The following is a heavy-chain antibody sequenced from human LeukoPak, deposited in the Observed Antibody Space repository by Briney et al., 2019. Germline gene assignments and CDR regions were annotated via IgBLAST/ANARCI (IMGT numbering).Heavy chain of an antibody. D-gene: IGHD1-26*01. CDR1: GYTLTGYY. Sequence: ASVNVSCKASGYTLTGYYMHWVRQAPGQRLEWMGWINPNSGGTNYAQKFQGRVTMTRDTSISTAYTELSRLRSDGTAVYYCARVTDSGSCFEGGAFDYWGQGTLVSVSS. CDR2: INPNSGGT. CDR3: ARVTDSGSCFEGGAFDY. J-gene: IGHJ4*02. V-gene: IGHV1-2*02.